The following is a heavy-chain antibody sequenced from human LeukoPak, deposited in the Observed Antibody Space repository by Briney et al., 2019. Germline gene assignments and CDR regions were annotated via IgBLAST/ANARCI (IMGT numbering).Heavy chain of an antibody. CDR2: INHSGST. Sequence: SETLSHTCAVYGGSFSGYYWSWIRQPPGKGLEWIGEINHSGSTNYNPSLKSRVTISVDTSKNQFSLKLSSVTAADTAVYYCARGPLLRFLAYYYYYMDVWGKGTTVTVSS. V-gene: IGHV4-34*01. CDR3: ARGPLLRFLAYYYYYMDV. D-gene: IGHD3-3*01. CDR1: GGSFSGYY. J-gene: IGHJ6*03.